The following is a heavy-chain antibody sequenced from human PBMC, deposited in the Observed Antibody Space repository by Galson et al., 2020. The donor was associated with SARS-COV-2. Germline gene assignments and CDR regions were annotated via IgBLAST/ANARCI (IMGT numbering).Heavy chain of an antibody. CDR2: ISDSGDRT. D-gene: IGHD4-17*01. CDR3: AKLSTTVTAGGDYYFHG. V-gene: IGHV3-23*01. CDR1: GFTFSRYD. Sequence: GGSLRLSCAASGFTFSRYDMSWVRQAPGKGLEWVSAISDSGDRTYYADSVKGRFTISRDNSKNTLHLQMNSLRADDTAVYYCAKLSTTVTAGGDYYFHGWGQGTLVTVSS. J-gene: IGHJ4*02.